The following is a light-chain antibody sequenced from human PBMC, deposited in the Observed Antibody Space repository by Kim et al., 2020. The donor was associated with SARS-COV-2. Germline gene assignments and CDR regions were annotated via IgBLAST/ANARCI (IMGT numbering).Light chain of an antibody. CDR2: SNN. Sequence: QSVLTQPPSASGTPGQRVTISCSGSSSDIGSNTVHWYQQYPGTAPKLLIYSNNQRPSGVPDRFSGSKSGTSASLAISGLQSEDEADYHCATWDGSLNGCWVFGGGTQLTVL. CDR1: SSDIGSNT. J-gene: IGLJ3*02. CDR3: ATWDGSLNGCWV. V-gene: IGLV1-44*01.